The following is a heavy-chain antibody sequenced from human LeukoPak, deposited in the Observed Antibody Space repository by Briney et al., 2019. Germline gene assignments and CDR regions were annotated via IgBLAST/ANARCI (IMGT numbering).Heavy chain of an antibody. CDR3: ARIQLGYCSSTSCYNLPGVRFDP. V-gene: IGHV4-34*01. CDR2: INHSGST. Sequence: SETLSLTCAVDGGSFSGYYWSWISQPPGKGLEWIGEINHSGSTNYNPSLKSRVTISVDTSKNQFSLKLSSVTAADTAVYYCARIQLGYCSSTSCYNLPGVRFDPWGQGTLVTVSS. CDR1: GGSFSGYY. J-gene: IGHJ5*02. D-gene: IGHD2-2*02.